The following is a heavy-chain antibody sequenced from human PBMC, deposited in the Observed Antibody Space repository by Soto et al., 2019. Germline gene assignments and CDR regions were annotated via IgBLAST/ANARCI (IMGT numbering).Heavy chain of an antibody. D-gene: IGHD6-19*01. V-gene: IGHV4-38-2*01. J-gene: IGHJ4*02. CDR2: VYHSGGT. Sequence: LSLTCAVSGYSMKRGYYWGWIRQPPGKGLEYIGSVYHSGGTFYNPSLKSRVTISADTSKNLFSLILNSVTAADTAVYYCAGTDSYTSGLDYWGQGTLVTVSS. CDR1: GYSMKRGYY. CDR3: AGTDSYTSGLDY.